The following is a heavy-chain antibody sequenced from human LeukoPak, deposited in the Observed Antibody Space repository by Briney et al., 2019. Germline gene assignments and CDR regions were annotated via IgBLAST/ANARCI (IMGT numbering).Heavy chain of an antibody. CDR3: ARDPSSGYDYVGYFDY. J-gene: IGHJ4*02. CDR1: GFTFSSYA. D-gene: IGHD5-12*01. Sequence: GSLRLSCAASGFTFSSYAMHWVRQAPGKGLEWVAVISYDGSNKYYADSVKGRFTISRDNSKNTLYLQMNSLRAEDTAVYFCARDPSSGYDYVGYFDYWGQGTLVTVSS. V-gene: IGHV3-30-3*01. CDR2: ISYDGSNK.